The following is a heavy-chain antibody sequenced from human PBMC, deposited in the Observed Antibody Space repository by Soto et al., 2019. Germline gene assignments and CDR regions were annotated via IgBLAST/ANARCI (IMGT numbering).Heavy chain of an antibody. J-gene: IGHJ6*03. CDR3: ARGDCVGGPCYSLAGSFYYYMDV. D-gene: IGHD2-15*01. CDR2: INSDGRVS. Sequence: EVQLVESGGGLVQPRGSLRLSCEASGFTFSNYWVYWVRQAPGKGLVRVSRINSDGRVSSYADSVKGRLTISRDNVKNTLYLQMNSLRAEDTAVYYCARGDCVGGPCYSLAGSFYYYMDVWGKGTTVTVFS. CDR1: GFTFSNYW. V-gene: IGHV3-74*01.